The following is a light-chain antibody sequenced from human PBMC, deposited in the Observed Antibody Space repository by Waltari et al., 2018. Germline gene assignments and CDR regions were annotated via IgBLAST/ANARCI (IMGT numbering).Light chain of an antibody. CDR1: SNNDGIYD. CDR3: STWDYSLSAWV. J-gene: IGLJ3*02. V-gene: IGLV1-44*01. Sequence: QSALTQYASVSGTVGQPVTLPCTGTSNNDGIYDVGWYQQISHGAPKTVMFGNSLPSGIPDRFSGSKSGTTASLTISGLQPEDEADYYCSTWDYSLSAWVFGGGTKLTVL. CDR2: GNS.